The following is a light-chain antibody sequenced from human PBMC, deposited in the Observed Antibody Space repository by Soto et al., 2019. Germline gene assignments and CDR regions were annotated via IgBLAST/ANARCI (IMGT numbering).Light chain of an antibody. CDR3: QSYDSSLSGYV. V-gene: IGLV1-40*01. CDR2: GNT. J-gene: IGLJ1*01. Sequence: QSVLTQPPSVSGAPGQRITISCTGSSSNIGAGYPVHWYQQLPGTAPKLLIFGNTIRPSGVPDRFSGSGSGLAITGLQAEDEADYYCQSYDSSLSGYVFGTGTKATVL. CDR1: SSNIGAGYP.